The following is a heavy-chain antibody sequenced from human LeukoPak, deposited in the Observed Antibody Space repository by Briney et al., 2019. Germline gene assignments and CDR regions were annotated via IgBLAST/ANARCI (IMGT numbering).Heavy chain of an antibody. CDR3: AKGGLRYCYWFDH. D-gene: IGHD2-8*02. CDR2: ISSTGNSI. V-gene: IGHV3-11*01. J-gene: IGHJ5*02. Sequence: GGSLRLSCAASGFTFSDYYMSWLRQAPGKGLEWVSYISSTGNSIFYADSVKGRFTISRDNAKNSLSLQLNSLRAEDTAVYYCAKGGLRYCYWFDHWGQGTLVTVSS. CDR1: GFTFSDYY.